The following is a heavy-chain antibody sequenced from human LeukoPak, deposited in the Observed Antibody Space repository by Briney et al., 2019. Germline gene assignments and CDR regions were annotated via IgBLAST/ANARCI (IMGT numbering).Heavy chain of an antibody. J-gene: IGHJ4*02. Sequence: GGSLRLSCAASGFAFKNAWMSWVRQAPGKGLEWVSAISGSGGSTYYADSVKGRFTISRDNSKNTLYLQMNSLRAEDTAVYYCAKDLRYFRKTFDYWGQGTLVTVSS. CDR1: GFAFKNAW. D-gene: IGHD3-9*01. V-gene: IGHV3-23*01. CDR2: ISGSGGST. CDR3: AKDLRYFRKTFDY.